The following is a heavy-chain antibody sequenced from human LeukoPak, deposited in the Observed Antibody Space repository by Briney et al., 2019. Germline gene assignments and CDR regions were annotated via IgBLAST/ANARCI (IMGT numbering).Heavy chain of an antibody. CDR1: GFTFSSYG. V-gene: IGHV3-23*01. Sequence: GGSLRLSCAASGFTFSSYGMSWVRQAPGKGLEWVSAISGSGGSTYFADSVKGRFTISRDNSKNTLYLQMSGPRADDTAVYYCAKSGRSDGWQYCDFGGQGTLVTVSS. CDR2: ISGSGGST. CDR3: AKSGRSDGWQYCDF. J-gene: IGHJ4*02. D-gene: IGHD5-24*01.